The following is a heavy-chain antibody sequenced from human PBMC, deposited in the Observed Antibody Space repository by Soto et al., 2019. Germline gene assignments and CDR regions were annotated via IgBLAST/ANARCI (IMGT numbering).Heavy chain of an antibody. J-gene: IGHJ4*02. V-gene: IGHV3-23*01. D-gene: IGHD2-2*01. Sequence: GGSLRLSCAASGFTFSSYAMSWVRQAPGKGLEWVSAISGSGGSTYYADSVKGRFTISRDNSKNTLYLQMNSLRAEDTAVYYCAKEGLRCSSTSCYGGYFDYWGQGTLVTVSS. CDR2: ISGSGGST. CDR3: AKEGLRCSSTSCYGGYFDY. CDR1: GFTFSSYA.